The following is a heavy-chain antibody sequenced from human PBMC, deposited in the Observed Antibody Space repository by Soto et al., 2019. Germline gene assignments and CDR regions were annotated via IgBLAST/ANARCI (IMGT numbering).Heavy chain of an antibody. V-gene: IGHV3-48*03. J-gene: IGHJ5*02. CDR1: GFTFSNYE. D-gene: IGHD3-22*01. Sequence: GGSLRLSCAASGFTFSNYEMNWVRQAPGKGLEWISYISSSGNIIYYADSVKGRFTISRDNAKNSLYLQMNSLRAEDTAVYYCARGVYDSNGYSYPWGQETLVTVSS. CDR2: ISSSGNII. CDR3: ARGVYDSNGYSYP.